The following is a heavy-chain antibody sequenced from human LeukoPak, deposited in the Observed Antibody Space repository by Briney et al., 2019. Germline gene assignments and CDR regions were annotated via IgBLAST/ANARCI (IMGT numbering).Heavy chain of an antibody. D-gene: IGHD1-26*01. CDR1: GFSLSTSGVG. Sequence: SGPTLVKPTQTLTLTCTFSGFSLSTSGVGVGWIRQPPGKALEWLALIYWDDDKRYSPSLRSRLTITKDTSKHQVVLTMTNMDPVDTATYYCAHKLGMTTTGYYFDYWGQGTLVTVSS. V-gene: IGHV2-5*02. CDR2: IYWDDDK. J-gene: IGHJ4*02. CDR3: AHKLGMTTTGYYFDY.